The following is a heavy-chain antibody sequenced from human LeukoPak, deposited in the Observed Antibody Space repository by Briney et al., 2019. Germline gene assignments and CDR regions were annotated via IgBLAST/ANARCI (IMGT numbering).Heavy chain of an antibody. CDR1: GFTFDDYT. D-gene: IGHD4-17*01. Sequence: GGSLRLSCAASGFTFDDYTMHWVRQAPGKGLEWVSLISWDGGSTYYADSVKDRFTISRDNSKNSLYPQMNSLRTEDTALYYCAKDRNDYGDYRLDYWGQGTLVTVSS. CDR3: AKDRNDYGDYRLDY. V-gene: IGHV3-43*01. CDR2: ISWDGGST. J-gene: IGHJ4*02.